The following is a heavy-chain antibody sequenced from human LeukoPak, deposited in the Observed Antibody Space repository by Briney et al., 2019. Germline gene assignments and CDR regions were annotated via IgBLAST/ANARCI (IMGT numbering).Heavy chain of an antibody. Sequence: SETLSLTCTVSGGSISSYCWSWIRQPPGKGLEWIGYIYYSGSTNYNPSLKSRVTISVDTSKNQFSLKLSSVTAADTAVYYCARQREYCSGGSCYGAYYYGMDVWGQGTTVTVSS. D-gene: IGHD2-15*01. J-gene: IGHJ6*02. CDR3: ARQREYCSGGSCYGAYYYGMDV. V-gene: IGHV4-59*08. CDR1: GGSISSYC. CDR2: IYYSGST.